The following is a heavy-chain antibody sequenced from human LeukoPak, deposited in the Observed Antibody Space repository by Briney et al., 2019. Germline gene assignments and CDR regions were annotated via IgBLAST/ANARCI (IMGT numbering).Heavy chain of an antibody. J-gene: IGHJ5*02. CDR1: GYTFTTYG. V-gene: IGHV1-18*01. CDR2: ISAYNGNT. CDR3: ASSLNYYDSSGYYYRGFWFDP. D-gene: IGHD3-22*01. Sequence: GASVKVSCTASGYTFTTYGISWVRQAPGQGLQWMGWISAYNGNTNYAQKLQGRVTVTTDTSTSTAYMELRSLRSDDTAVYYCASSLNYYDSSGYYYRGFWFDPWGQGTLVTVSS.